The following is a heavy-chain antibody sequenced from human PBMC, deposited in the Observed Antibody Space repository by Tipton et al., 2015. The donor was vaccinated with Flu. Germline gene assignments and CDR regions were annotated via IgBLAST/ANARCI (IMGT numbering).Heavy chain of an antibody. J-gene: IGHJ4*02. CDR2: INHSGST. Sequence: TLSLTCSVYGGSFSGYYWTWIRQPPGKGLEWIGEINHSGSTHHSSSLKSRVTMSVDSSKNQFSLHLSSVTAADTAVYYCARVSPRRVTAIVVVMLPEGYFDYWGQGTQVIVSS. D-gene: IGHD3-22*01. V-gene: IGHV4-34*01. CDR3: ARVSPRRVTAIVVVMLPEGYFDY. CDR1: GGSFSGYY.